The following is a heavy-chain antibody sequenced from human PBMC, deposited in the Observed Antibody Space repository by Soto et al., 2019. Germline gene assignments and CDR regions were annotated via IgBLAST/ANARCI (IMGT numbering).Heavy chain of an antibody. CDR3: ASAITSPRYYYDSSGYYYEGITLYYFDY. J-gene: IGHJ4*02. D-gene: IGHD3-22*01. Sequence: SETLSLTCTVSGGSISSGDYYWSWIRQPPGKGLEWIGYIYYSGSTYYNPSLKSRVTISVDTSKNQFSLKLSSVTAADTAVYYCASAITSPRYYYDSSGYYYEGITLYYFDYWGQGTLVTVSS. V-gene: IGHV4-30-4*01. CDR1: GGSISSGDYY. CDR2: IYYSGST.